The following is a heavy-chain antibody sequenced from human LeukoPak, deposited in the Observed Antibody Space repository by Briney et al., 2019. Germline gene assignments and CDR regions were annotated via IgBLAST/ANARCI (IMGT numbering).Heavy chain of an antibody. CDR2: INPNSGGT. CDR1: GYTFTGYY. J-gene: IGHJ5*02. V-gene: IGHV1-2*02. Sequence: ASVKVSCKASGYTFTGYYVHWARQAPGQGLEGMGWINPNSGGTNYAQKFQGRVTMTRDTSISTAYMELSRLRSDDTAVYYCATDGGWYQLLYWFDPWGQGTLVTVSS. D-gene: IGHD2-2*01. CDR3: ATDGGWYQLLYWFDP.